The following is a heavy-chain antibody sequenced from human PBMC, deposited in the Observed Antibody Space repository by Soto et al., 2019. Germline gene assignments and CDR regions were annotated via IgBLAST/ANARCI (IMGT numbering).Heavy chain of an antibody. CDR3: ARDPNPPLCSRTSCSSYYYYGIDV. Sequence: SQTLSLTCAISGDSVSSNSAAWNWIRQSPSRGLEWLGRTYYRSKWYNDYAVSVKSRITIYPDTSKNQFSLQLNSVTPEDTAVYYCARDPNPPLCSRTSCSSYYYYGIDVWGHGTTVTVYS. J-gene: IGHJ6*02. CDR1: GDSVSSNSAA. D-gene: IGHD2-2*01. V-gene: IGHV6-1*01. CDR2: TYYRSKWYN.